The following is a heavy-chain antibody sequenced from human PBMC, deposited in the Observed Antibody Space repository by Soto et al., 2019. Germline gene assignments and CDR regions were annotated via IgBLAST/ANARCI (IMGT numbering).Heavy chain of an antibody. J-gene: IGHJ4*02. CDR1: GLTFRSYW. D-gene: IGHD6-13*01. V-gene: IGHV3-74*03. CDR2: INTDGSVA. Sequence: GGSLRLSCAASGLTFRSYWMHWVRQAPGEGLVWVSRINTDGSVAMYVDSVKGRFTISRDNAKNTLYLHMNSLRAEDTAVYYCARGGDTGSWYYFQYWGQGSLVTVSS. CDR3: ARGGDTGSWYYFQY.